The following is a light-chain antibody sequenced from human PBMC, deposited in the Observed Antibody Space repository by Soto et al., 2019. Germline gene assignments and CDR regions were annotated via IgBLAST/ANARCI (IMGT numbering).Light chain of an antibody. CDR3: HQYNTGLRT. CDR2: GAS. CDR1: LNVATN. J-gene: IGKJ1*01. V-gene: IGKV3-15*01. Sequence: TVMTQSPATLSMSPGDRAALSCRASLNVATNMAWYQQKPGPAPRLLIYGASIRATGAPARFTGSGSATEFTLTINNLQSEDFAVYYCHQYNTGLRTFGRGTRVEV.